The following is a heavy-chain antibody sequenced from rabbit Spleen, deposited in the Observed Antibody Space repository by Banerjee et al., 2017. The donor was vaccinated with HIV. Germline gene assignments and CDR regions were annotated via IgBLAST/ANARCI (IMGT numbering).Heavy chain of an antibody. CDR1: GIDFSNYYY. Sequence: QQQLVESGGGLVKPGGTLTLTCKASGIDFSNYYYMYWVRQAPGKGLEWIGCIYTGGSGGIYYASWARGRFTISKTSSTTVTLQMTSLTAADTATYFCARTPGNSDYTYFGLWGQGTLVTVS. J-gene: IGHJ4*01. CDR2: IYTGGSGGI. CDR3: ARTPGNSDYTYFGL. D-gene: IGHD8-1*01. V-gene: IGHV1S45*01.